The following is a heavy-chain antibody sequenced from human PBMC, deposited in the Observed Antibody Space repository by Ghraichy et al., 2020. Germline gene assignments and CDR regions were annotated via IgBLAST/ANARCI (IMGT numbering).Heavy chain of an antibody. CDR3: ARERGYCSGGSCQYYYYGMDV. V-gene: IGHV3-53*01. Sequence: GGSLRLSCAASGFTVSSNYMSWVRQAPGKGLEWVSVIYSGGSTYYADSVKGRFTISRDNSKNTLYLQMNSLRAEDTAVYYCARERGYCSGGSCQYYYYGMDVWGQGTTVTVSS. CDR1: GFTVSSNY. CDR2: IYSGGST. D-gene: IGHD2-15*01. J-gene: IGHJ6*02.